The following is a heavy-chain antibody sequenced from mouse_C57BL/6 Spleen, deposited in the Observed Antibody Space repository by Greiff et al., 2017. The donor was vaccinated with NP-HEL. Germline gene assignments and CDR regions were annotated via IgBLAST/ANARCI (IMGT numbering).Heavy chain of an antibody. CDR1: GYTFTSYW. J-gene: IGHJ2*01. Sequence: QVQLQQPGAELVMPGASVKLSCKASGYTFTSYWMHWVKQRPGQGLEWIGEIDPSDSYTNYNQKFKGKSTLTVDKSSSTAYMQLSSLTSEDSAVYYCARDRDYSFDDWGQGTTLTVSS. V-gene: IGHV1-69*01. CDR3: ARDRDYSFDD. CDR2: IDPSDSYT. D-gene: IGHD1-1*01.